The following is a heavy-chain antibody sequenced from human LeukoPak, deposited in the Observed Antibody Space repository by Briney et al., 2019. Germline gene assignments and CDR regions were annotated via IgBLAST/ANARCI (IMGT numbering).Heavy chain of an antibody. D-gene: IGHD3-3*01. CDR3: ASFIALVYQPLLSDY. CDR1: GGSISSSSYY. J-gene: IGHJ4*02. V-gene: IGHV4-39*01. CDR2: IYYSGST. Sequence: PSETLSLTCTVSGGSISSSSYYWGWIRQPPGKGLEWIGSIYYSGSTYYNPSLKSRVTISVDTSKNQFSLKLSSVTAADTAVYYCASFIALVYQPLLSDYWGQGTLVTVSS.